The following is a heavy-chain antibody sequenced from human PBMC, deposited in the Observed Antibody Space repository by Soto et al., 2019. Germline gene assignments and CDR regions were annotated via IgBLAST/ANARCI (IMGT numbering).Heavy chain of an antibody. CDR3: ARGYHDSSGYLGAFDI. D-gene: IGHD3-22*01. CDR2: TYYRSKWYN. CDR1: GDSVSSNSAA. J-gene: IGHJ3*02. Sequence: SQTLSLTCAISGDSVSSNSAAWNWIRQSPSRGLEWLGRTYYRSKWYNDYAVSVKSRITINPDTSKNQFSLQLNSVTPEDTAVYYCARGYHDSSGYLGAFDIWGQGTMVTVSS. V-gene: IGHV6-1*01.